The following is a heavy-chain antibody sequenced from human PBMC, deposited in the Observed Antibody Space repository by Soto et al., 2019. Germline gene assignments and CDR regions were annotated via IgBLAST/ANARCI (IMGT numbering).Heavy chain of an antibody. D-gene: IGHD3-16*01. CDR3: ARDPGTSMIENYYNGMDV. V-gene: IGHV4-4*07. J-gene: IGHJ6*02. CDR2: IYTSGSS. Sequence: SETLSLTCTVSGDSIRNYFWSWIRQPAGKGLEWIGRIYTSGSSNYNPSLKSRLTMSVDTSKNQVSLNLRSVTAADTAVYYCARDPGTSMIENYYNGMDVWGRGTTVTVSS. CDR1: GDSIRNYF.